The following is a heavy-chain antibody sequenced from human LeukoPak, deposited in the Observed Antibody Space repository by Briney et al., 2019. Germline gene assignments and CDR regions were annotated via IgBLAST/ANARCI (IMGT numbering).Heavy chain of an antibody. J-gene: IGHJ4*02. CDR1: GGTSSSYA. V-gene: IGHV1-69*01. D-gene: IGHD1-14*01. Sequence: GSSVKVSCKASGGTSSSYAISWVRQAPGQGLEWMGGIIPIFGIANYAQKIQGRVTITADESTSTAYMELNSLRSEDTAVYYCARESTPEPLRVPYYFDYWGQGTLVTVSS. CDR2: IIPIFGIA. CDR3: ARESTPEPLRVPYYFDY.